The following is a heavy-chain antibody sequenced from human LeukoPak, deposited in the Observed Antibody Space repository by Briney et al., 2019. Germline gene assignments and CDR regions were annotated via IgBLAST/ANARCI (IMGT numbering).Heavy chain of an antibody. J-gene: IGHJ4*02. Sequence: ALVKVSCKASGYTFTSYDINWVRQATGQGLEWMGWMNPNSGNTGYAQKFQGRVTMTRNTSISTAYMELSSLRSEDTAVYYCARGPEMGYELGIDYWGQGTLVTVSS. D-gene: IGHD5-24*01. V-gene: IGHV1-8*01. CDR3: ARGPEMGYELGIDY. CDR1: GYTFTSYD. CDR2: MNPNSGNT.